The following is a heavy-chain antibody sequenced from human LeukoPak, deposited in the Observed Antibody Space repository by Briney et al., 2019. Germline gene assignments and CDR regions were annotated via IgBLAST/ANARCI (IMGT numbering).Heavy chain of an antibody. J-gene: IGHJ6*02. Sequence: PGGSLRLSCAASGFTFSSYAMSWVRQAPGKGLEWVSAFSGSGGSIYYADSVKGRFTISRDNSKNTLYLQMNSLRAEDTAVYYCAKDDGPYYYYGMDVWGQGTTVTVSS. CDR1: GFTFSSYA. V-gene: IGHV3-23*01. CDR2: FSGSGGSI. D-gene: IGHD5-24*01. CDR3: AKDDGPYYYYGMDV.